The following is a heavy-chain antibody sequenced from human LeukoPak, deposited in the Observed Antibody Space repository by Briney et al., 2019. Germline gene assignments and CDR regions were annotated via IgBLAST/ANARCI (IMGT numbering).Heavy chain of an antibody. CDR1: GFTFSNYA. V-gene: IGHV3-23*01. CDR3: AKWGDYDILTGYYDSDY. D-gene: IGHD3-9*01. CDR2: VSGRDDST. Sequence: GASLRLSCAASGFTFSNYAMSWVRQAPGKGLEWVSAVSGRDDSTYYADSVEGRFTISRDTSKNTLYLQMNSLRAEDTAVYYCAKWGDYDILTGYYDSDYWGQGTLVTVSS. J-gene: IGHJ4*02.